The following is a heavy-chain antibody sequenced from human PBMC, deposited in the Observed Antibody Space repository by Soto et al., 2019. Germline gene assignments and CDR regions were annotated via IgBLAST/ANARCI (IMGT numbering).Heavy chain of an antibody. CDR1: GFTFTSSA. V-gene: IGHV1-58*01. CDR3: AAGAETCFGELSGGYYGMDV. J-gene: IGHJ6*02. Sequence: SVKVFCKASGFTFTSSAVQWVRQARGQRLEWIGWIVVGSGNTNYAQKFQERVTITRDMSTSTAYMELSSLRSEDTAVYYCAAGAETCFGELSGGYYGMDVWGQGTTVTVSS. CDR2: IVVGSGNT. D-gene: IGHD3-10*01.